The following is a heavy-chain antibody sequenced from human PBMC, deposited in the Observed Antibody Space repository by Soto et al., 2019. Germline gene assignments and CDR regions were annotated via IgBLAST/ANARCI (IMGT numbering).Heavy chain of an antibody. D-gene: IGHD3-9*01. CDR3: ARQGLRYFDWSITSFDY. V-gene: IGHV1-18*01. CDR2: ISAYNGNT. CDR1: GYTFTSYG. J-gene: IGHJ4*02. Sequence: QVQLVQSGAEVKKPGASVKVSCQASGYTFTSYGISWVRQAPGQGLEWMGWISAYNGNTNYAQKLQGRVTMTTDTSTSTAYMELRSLRSDDTAVYYCARQGLRYFDWSITSFDYWGQGTLVTVSS.